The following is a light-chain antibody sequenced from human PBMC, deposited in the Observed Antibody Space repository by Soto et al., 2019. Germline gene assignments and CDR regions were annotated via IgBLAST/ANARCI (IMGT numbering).Light chain of an antibody. CDR3: QQYGSSRT. V-gene: IGKV3-20*01. CDR2: GAF. J-gene: IGKJ1*01. CDR1: QSVSNIY. Sequence: EIVLTQSPGTLSLSPGERATLSCRASQSVSNIYLAWYQQKPGQAPRLLIYGAFSRATGIPDRFSGSGSGTDFTLTISRLEPEDFAVYYCQQYGSSRTFGQGTKVEIK.